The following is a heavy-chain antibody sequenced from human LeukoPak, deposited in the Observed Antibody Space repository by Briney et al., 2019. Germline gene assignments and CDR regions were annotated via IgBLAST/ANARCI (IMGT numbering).Heavy chain of an antibody. J-gene: IGHJ4*02. V-gene: IGHV3-33*03. Sequence: GRTLRLSCVVSGLIFSNFGMHWVRQAPGKGLGGVAVIWHDGSKTFYGNSVRGRFTISRDDSWSTLSLQIDSLRVEDTAIYYCAAVFAEGDIDYWGQGTLVTVSS. CDR2: IWHDGSKT. CDR1: GLIFSNFG. CDR3: AAVFAEGDIDY. D-gene: IGHD3-3*01.